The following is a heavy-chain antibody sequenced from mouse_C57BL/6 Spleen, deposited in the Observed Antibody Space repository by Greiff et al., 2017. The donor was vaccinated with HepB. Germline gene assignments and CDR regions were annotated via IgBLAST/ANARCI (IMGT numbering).Heavy chain of an antibody. D-gene: IGHD1-1*01. CDR3: ARGDSFGGFAY. Sequence: EVKLVESEGGLVQPGSSMKLSCTASGFTFSDYYMAWVRQVPEKGLEWVANINYDGSSTYYLDSLKSRFIISRDNAKNILYLQMSSLKSEDTATDYCARGDSFGGFAYWGQGTLVTVSA. J-gene: IGHJ3*01. CDR2: INYDGSST. CDR1: GFTFSDYY. V-gene: IGHV5-16*01.